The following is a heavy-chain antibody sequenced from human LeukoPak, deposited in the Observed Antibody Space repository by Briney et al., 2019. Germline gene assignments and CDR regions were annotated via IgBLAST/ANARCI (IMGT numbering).Heavy chain of an antibody. D-gene: IGHD2-21*02. J-gene: IGHJ6*02. CDR2: SSSSNS. V-gene: IGHV3-21*01. CDR3: ARDPGDLRWGMDV. CDR1: GFTFSSYS. Sequence: GGSLRLSCAASGFTFSSYSINWVRQAPGKGLEWVSSSSSSNSYYADSVKGRFTISRDNAKKSVYLQMNSLRAEDTAVYYCARDPGDLRWGMDVWGQGTTVTVAS.